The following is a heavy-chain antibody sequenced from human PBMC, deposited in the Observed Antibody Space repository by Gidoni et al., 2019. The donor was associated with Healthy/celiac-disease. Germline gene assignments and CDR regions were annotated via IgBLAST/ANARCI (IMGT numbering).Heavy chain of an antibody. CDR2: RNPNSGNT. D-gene: IGHD3-16*02. CDR3: ARGSYHS. CDR1: GYTFTSYD. Sequence: QVQRVQSGAEVKKRGSSVKASCKASGYTFTSYDINWVRQATGQGLEWMGWRNPNSGNTGYSQKFQGRVTMTRNTSISTAYMELSSLRSEDTPVYYCARGSYHSWGQGTLVTVSS. J-gene: IGHJ4*02. V-gene: IGHV1-8*01.